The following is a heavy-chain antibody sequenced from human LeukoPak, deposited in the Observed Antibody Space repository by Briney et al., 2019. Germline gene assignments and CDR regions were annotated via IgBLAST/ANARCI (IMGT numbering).Heavy chain of an antibody. CDR1: GFTFNNYI. CDR2: ISSSSDYI. J-gene: IGHJ1*01. CDR3: AKDRGYSSGWPQYFQH. Sequence: GGSLRLSCAASGFTFNNYIMNWVRQAPGKGLEWVSSISSSSDYIYYADSVKGRFTISRDNAKNSLYLQMNSLRAEDMAVYYCAKDRGYSSGWPQYFQHWGQGTLVTVSS. V-gene: IGHV3-21*01. D-gene: IGHD6-19*01.